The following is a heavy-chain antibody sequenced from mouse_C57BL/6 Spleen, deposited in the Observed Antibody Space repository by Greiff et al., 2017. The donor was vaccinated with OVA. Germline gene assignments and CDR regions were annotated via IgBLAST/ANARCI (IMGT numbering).Heavy chain of an antibody. Sequence: VQLKQSGPELVKPGASVKIPCKASGYTFTDYNMDWVKQSHGKSLEWIGDINPNNGGTIYNQKFKGKATLTVDKSSSTAYMELRSLTSEDTAVYYCAIDYYGSSPFAYWGQGTLVTVSA. CDR3: AIDYYGSSPFAY. CDR2: INPNNGGT. J-gene: IGHJ3*01. V-gene: IGHV1-18*01. CDR1: GYTFTDYN. D-gene: IGHD1-1*01.